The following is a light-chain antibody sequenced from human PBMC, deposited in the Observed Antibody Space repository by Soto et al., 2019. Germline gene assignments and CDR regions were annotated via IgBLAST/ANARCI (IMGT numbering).Light chain of an antibody. J-gene: IGLJ1*01. CDR2: TND. CDR3: LAWDDSLNGNL. Sequence: QSALTQPPSASGTPGQRVTISCSGSSSNIESNTVYWYQQLPGMAPRLLIHTNDRRPSGVPDRFSGSKSGTSASLAISGLQSEDEADYYCLAWDDSLNGNLFGTGTKLTVL. CDR1: SSNIESNT. V-gene: IGLV1-44*01.